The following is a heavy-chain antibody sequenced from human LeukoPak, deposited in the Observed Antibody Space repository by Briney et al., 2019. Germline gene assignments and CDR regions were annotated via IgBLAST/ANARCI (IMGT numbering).Heavy chain of an antibody. CDR3: ARDERYDSSGYPFDY. CDR2: INPNSGGT. D-gene: IGHD3-22*01. V-gene: IGHV1-2*02. J-gene: IGHJ4*02. Sequence: LRASVTVSCKASGYTFTGYFIHWVRQAPGQGLEWMGWINPNSGGTNYAQKFQGRVTMTRDTSISTAYMELSRLRSDDTAVYYCARDERYDSSGYPFDYWGQGTLVTVSS. CDR1: GYTFTGYF.